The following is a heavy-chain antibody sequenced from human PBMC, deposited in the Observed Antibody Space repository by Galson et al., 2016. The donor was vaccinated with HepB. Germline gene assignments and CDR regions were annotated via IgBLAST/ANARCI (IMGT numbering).Heavy chain of an antibody. CDR1: GFTFSNRG. CDR3: VPPIEIVGLSGS. CDR2: DSMDGRRK. Sequence: SLRLSCAASGFTFSNRGMHWVRQAPGKGLEWVAADSMDGRRKFYADSVKGRFTISRDNAKNSLYLQMNSLRDDDTAVYYCVPPIEIVGLSGSWGQGTLVTVSS. V-gene: IGHV3-30*03. D-gene: IGHD3-22*01. J-gene: IGHJ5*02.